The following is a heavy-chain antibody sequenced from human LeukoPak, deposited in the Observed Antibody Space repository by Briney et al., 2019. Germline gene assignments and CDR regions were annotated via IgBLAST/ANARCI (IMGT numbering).Heavy chain of an antibody. J-gene: IGHJ4*02. CDR1: GFTFNTFW. Sequence: GGSLILSCAASGFTFNTFWMNWVRQAPGKGLERVASINQGGTEKYYVDSVKGRFTISRDNAKNSLYLQMYSLKAEDTAVYYCGRDGPPAGLYFDNWGQGTLVTVSS. V-gene: IGHV3-7*01. CDR2: INQGGTEK. D-gene: IGHD2-2*01. CDR3: GRDGPPAGLYFDN.